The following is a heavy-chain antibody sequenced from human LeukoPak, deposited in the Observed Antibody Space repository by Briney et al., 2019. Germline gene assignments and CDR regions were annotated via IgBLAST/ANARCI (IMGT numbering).Heavy chain of an antibody. CDR3: ARPVVPAVHDAFDI. CDR2: ISSSGSTI. J-gene: IGHJ3*02. CDR1: GFTFSDYY. V-gene: IGHV3-11*01. Sequence: GGSLRLSCAASGFTFSDYYMSWIRQAPGKGLEWVSYISSSGSTIYYADSVKGRFTISRDNAKNSLYLQMNSLRAEDTAVYCCARPVVPAVHDAFDIWGQGTMVTVSS. D-gene: IGHD2-2*01.